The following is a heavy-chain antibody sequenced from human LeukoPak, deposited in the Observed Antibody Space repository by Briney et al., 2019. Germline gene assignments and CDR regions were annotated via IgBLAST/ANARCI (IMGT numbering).Heavy chain of an antibody. CDR2: IKQDGSEK. CDR1: GFTFSSYW. D-gene: IGHD4-17*01. Sequence: PGGSLRLSCAASGFTFSSYWMSWVRQAPGKGLEWVANIKQDGSEKYYVDSVKGRFTISRDNAKNSLYLQMNSLKTEDTAVYYCTTVVRTVKKTKSDYWGQGTLVTVSS. CDR3: TTVVRTVKKTKSDY. J-gene: IGHJ4*02. V-gene: IGHV3-7*03.